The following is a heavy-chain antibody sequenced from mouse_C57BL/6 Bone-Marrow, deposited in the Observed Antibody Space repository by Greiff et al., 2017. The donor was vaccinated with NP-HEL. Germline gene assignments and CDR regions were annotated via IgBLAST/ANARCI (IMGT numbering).Heavy chain of an antibody. V-gene: IGHV1-50*01. D-gene: IGHD3-1*01. Sequence: QVQLQQPGAELVKPGASVKLSCKASGYTFTSYWMQWVKQRPGQGLAWIGEIDPSDSYTNYNQKFKGKATLTVDTSSSTAYIQLSSLTSEDSAVYYCARGGVCGYYVDYWGQGTTLPVSS. J-gene: IGHJ2*01. CDR3: ARGGVCGYYVDY. CDR1: GYTFTSYW. CDR2: IDPSDSYT.